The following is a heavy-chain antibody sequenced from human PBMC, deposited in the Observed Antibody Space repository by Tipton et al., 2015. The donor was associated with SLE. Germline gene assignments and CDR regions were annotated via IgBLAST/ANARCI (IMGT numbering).Heavy chain of an antibody. Sequence: TLFLTCAVSDYSISSGHYWGWVRQPPGKGLEWIGSIYHSGSPYYNPSLKSRVTISVDTSKNQFSLKVSSVTAADTAVYYCARDKDTGWFDPWGQGTLVTVSS. CDR1: DYSISSGHY. V-gene: IGHV4-38-2*02. CDR2: IYHSGSP. CDR3: ARDKDTGWFDP. J-gene: IGHJ5*02. D-gene: IGHD3-10*01.